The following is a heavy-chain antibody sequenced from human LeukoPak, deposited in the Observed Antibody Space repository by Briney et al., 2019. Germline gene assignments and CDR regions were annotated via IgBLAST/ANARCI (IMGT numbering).Heavy chain of an antibody. D-gene: IGHD4-23*01. V-gene: IGHV1-8*03. CDR1: GYTFTTYH. J-gene: IGHJ4*02. Sequence: ASVKVSCKTSGYTFTTYHINWVRQATGQGLEWLGWMNPYSGDRGYAQKFQGRLSITSDTSISTAYMELSSLRSEDTAVYYCATSTVVTALDYWGQGTLVTVSS. CDR2: MNPYSGDR. CDR3: ATSTVVTALDY.